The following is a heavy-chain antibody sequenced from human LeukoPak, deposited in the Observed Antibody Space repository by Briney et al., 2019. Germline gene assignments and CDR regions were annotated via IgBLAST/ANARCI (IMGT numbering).Heavy chain of an antibody. Sequence: PGRSLRLSCAASGFTFSSYGMHWVRQAPGKGLEWVAVISYDGSNKYYADSVKGRFTISRDNSKNTLYLQMNSLRAEDTAVYYCAKDLVAGPDYWGQGTLVTVSS. CDR3: AKDLVAGPDY. D-gene: IGHD6-19*01. J-gene: IGHJ4*02. CDR1: GFTFSSYG. CDR2: ISYDGSNK. V-gene: IGHV3-30*18.